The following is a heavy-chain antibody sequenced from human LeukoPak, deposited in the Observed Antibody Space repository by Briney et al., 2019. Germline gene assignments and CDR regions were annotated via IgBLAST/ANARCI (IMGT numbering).Heavy chain of an antibody. V-gene: IGHV4-4*02. CDR1: GGSISSIIW. D-gene: IGHD3-22*01. J-gene: IGHJ5*02. Sequence: SDPLSLTCGVSGGSISSIIWWCRVRQPPGRGLEWIGEIYHGGGSNYNPYLRSRVTMTLDKSTNQFYPMLCSVTAADTAIYYCATPDSSGSYYLAWGQGTLVTVSS. CDR3: ATPDSSGSYYLA. CDR2: IYHGGGS.